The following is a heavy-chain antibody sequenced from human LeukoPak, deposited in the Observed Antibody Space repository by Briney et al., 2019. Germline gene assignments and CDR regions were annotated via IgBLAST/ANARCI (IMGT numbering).Heavy chain of an antibody. J-gene: IGHJ4*02. CDR2: IKSRSSGGTT. D-gene: IGHD6-13*01. V-gene: IGHV3-15*01. CDR1: GFTVSTNY. Sequence: PGGSLRLSCAASGFTVSTNYMSWVRQAPGKGLEWVGLIKSRSSGGTTDYGARVKGRFTISRDDSKNTLYLQMDSLVTEDTAVFYCTADLIGNSRGIDYWGQGTLVTVSS. CDR3: TADLIGNSRGIDY.